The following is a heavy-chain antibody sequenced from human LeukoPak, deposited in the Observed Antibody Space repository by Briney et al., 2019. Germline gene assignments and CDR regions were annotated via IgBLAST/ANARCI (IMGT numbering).Heavy chain of an antibody. D-gene: IGHD6-19*01. J-gene: IGHJ4*02. CDR1: EYSLSDLS. CDR2: FDSENNKM. V-gene: IGHV1-24*01. Sequence: ASVKVSFKISEYSLSDLSIHWVREAPGEGLEWMGGFDSENNKMVYSQKFQGRVTMTEDTSADTAYMELTSLRSEDTAVYFCATDRVYRSSGRSWGFFDYWGQGTLVIVSS. CDR3: ATDRVYRSSGRSWGFFDY.